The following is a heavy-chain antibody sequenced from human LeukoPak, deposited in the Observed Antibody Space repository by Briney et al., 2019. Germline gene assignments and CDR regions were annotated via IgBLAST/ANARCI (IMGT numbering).Heavy chain of an antibody. V-gene: IGHV1-69*13. CDR3: ARGVNVGLQYQYFDL. Sequence: ASVKVSCKASGGTFGTSPISWVRQAHGQGLEWMGGIIPIYVTANYAYKFQDRVTITADESTSTVYMELSSLRFEDTAVFYCARGVNVGLQYQYFDLWGQGTLVTVSS. J-gene: IGHJ4*02. CDR1: GGTFGTSP. CDR2: IIPIYVTA. D-gene: IGHD4-11*01.